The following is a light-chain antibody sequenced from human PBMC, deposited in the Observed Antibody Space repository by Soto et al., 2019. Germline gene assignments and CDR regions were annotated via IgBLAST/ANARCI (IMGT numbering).Light chain of an antibody. V-gene: IGKV3-20*01. CDR2: GAS. CDR1: QSVTSSY. J-gene: IGKJ4*01. Sequence: EIVLTQSTGTLSLSPGERATLSCRASQSVTSSYLAWYQQKPGQAPRLLIYGASSRATGIPDRFSGSGSGTNFTLTISRLEPEDFAVYYCPQYGSSPLTYVGRTKVEIK. CDR3: PQYGSSPLT.